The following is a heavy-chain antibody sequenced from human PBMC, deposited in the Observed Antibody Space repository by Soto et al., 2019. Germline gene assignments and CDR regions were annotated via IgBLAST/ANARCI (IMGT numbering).Heavy chain of an antibody. J-gene: IGHJ4*02. CDR3: ARDLDGYCSGARCNG. V-gene: IGHV3-21*01. Sequence: EVQLVESGGGLVKPGGSLRLSCAASGFTFSSYSMNWVRQAPGQGLEWVSSISSSSSYIYYADSVKGRFTISRYNAENSLYLQMHSLRAEDTAVYYCARDLDGYCSGARCNGWGQGTLVTVSS. D-gene: IGHD2-15*01. CDR2: ISSSSSYI. CDR1: GFTFSSYS.